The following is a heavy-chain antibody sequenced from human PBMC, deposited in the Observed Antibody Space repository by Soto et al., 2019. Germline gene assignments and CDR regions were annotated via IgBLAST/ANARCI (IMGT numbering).Heavy chain of an antibody. V-gene: IGHV1-69*02. D-gene: IGHD3-10*01. CDR2: VNPIVSMS. CDR3: ASSYGSGYLAFDY. Sequence: QVQLVQSGAEVKRPGSSVKVSCKASGDTFNFYSINWVRQAPGLGLEWMGRVNPIVSMSNYAQKFQGRVTMTADKSTSTAYMELSSLRSEYTAIYYCASSYGSGYLAFDYWGQGALVTVSS. CDR1: GDTFNFYS. J-gene: IGHJ4*02.